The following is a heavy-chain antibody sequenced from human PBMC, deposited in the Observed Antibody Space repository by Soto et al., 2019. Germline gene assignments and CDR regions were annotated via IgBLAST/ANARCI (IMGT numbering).Heavy chain of an antibody. Sequence: QVQVVQTGGGGVQPGRSLRLSCAASGFTFSSYAMHWVRQAPGKGLEWVAIIWYDGSNKYYAESVKGRFTTSRDNSKNTVYLQMNSPGAEDTAVYYGVRGGGASAGSFDYWGQGSLVTVSS. CDR1: GFTFSSYA. CDR3: VRGGGASAGSFDY. J-gene: IGHJ4*02. D-gene: IGHD1-26*01. V-gene: IGHV3-33*01. CDR2: IWYDGSNK.